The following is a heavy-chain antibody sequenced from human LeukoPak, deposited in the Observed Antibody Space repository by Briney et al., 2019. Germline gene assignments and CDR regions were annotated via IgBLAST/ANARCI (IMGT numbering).Heavy chain of an antibody. CDR1: GFTFKSYV. J-gene: IGHJ4*02. CDR2: IYGSGVSI. D-gene: IGHD1-26*01. CDR3: AKDLGWELPAEAY. V-gene: IGHV3-23*01. Sequence: LPGGSLRLSCVASGFTFKSYVMNWVRQAPGKGLEWLATIYGSGVSISYADSVKGRFIISRDNSNNTLYLQMNSLRAEDTAMYYCAKDLGWELPAEAYWGQGILVTVSS.